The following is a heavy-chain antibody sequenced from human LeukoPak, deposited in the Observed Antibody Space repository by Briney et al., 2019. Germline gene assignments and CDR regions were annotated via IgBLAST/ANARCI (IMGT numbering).Heavy chain of an antibody. J-gene: IGHJ6*03. Sequence: SETLSLTCSVSGGSIRDFYWSWIRQAAERGLEFIGYIDNSGSTEYNPSLKSRVTISVDTSKNQFSLDLNSVTAAETDVYYCASLAVPFGWYGGSYYWYMDVWGKGTTVTVSS. V-gene: IGHV4-59*01. D-gene: IGHD6-19*01. CDR1: GGSIRDFY. CDR3: ASLAVPFGWYGGSYYWYMDV. CDR2: IDNSGST.